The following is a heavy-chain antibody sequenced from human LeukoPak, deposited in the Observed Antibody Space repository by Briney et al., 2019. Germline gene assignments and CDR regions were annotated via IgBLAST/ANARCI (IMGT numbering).Heavy chain of an antibody. J-gene: IGHJ6*03. V-gene: IGHV3-21*04. CDR2: ISDGGSEI. CDR3: AKGKSGSYYSYMDV. CDR1: GFPSSSYT. Sequence: GGPLSLPCEASGFPSSSYTMNWVRQAQGQGLEWVSSISDGGSEIYYADSVKGRFAVSRDDAKNSLSLQMNSLRVEDTAIYYCAKGKSGSYYSYMDVWGKGTTVTVS.